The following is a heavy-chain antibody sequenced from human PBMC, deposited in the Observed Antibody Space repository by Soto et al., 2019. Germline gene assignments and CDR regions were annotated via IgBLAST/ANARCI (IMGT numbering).Heavy chain of an antibody. CDR3: ARVAFGPIDY. CDR2: MYHSGTT. J-gene: IGHJ4*02. D-gene: IGHD3-16*01. V-gene: IGHV4-38-2*02. CDR1: NYSISSGYY. Sequence: PSETLSLTCTVSNYSISSGYYWGWIRQSPGEGLEWIVSMYHSGTTYYNPSLKSRVTISIDTSKNQFSLKLTSVTSAETAVYFCARVAFGPIDYWGKGTLVTDSS.